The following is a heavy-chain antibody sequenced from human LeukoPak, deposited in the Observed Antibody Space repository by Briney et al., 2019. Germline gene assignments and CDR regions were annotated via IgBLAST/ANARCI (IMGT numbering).Heavy chain of an antibody. CDR3: AKDARDSRNYYFDY. J-gene: IGHJ4*02. CDR1: GFIFDDYA. Sequence: PGRSLRLSCAASGFIFDDYAMHWVRQAPGKGLEWVTGISWNSGSIGYADSVKGRFTISRDNAKNSLYLQMNSLRAEDTALYYCAKDARDSRNYYFDYWGQGTLVTVSS. CDR2: ISWNSGSI. V-gene: IGHV3-9*01. D-gene: IGHD3-22*01.